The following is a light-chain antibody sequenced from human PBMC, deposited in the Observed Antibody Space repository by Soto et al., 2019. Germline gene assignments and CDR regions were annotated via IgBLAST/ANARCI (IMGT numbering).Light chain of an antibody. J-gene: IGLJ1*01. CDR1: SSDVGGYNY. V-gene: IGLV2-11*01. CDR2: DVS. Sequence: QSALTQPRSVSGSPGQSVTISCTGTSSDVGGYNYVSWYQQHTGKAPKVMIYDVSERPSGVPDRFSGSKSGNTASLTISGLQAEDEADYYCCSYAGSPMYVFGTGTKVTVL. CDR3: CSYAGSPMYV.